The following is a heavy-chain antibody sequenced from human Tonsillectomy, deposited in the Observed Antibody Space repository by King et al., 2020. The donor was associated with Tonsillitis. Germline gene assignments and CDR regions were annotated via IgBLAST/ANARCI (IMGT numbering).Heavy chain of an antibody. CDR3: ARLAGGDSSGYPHDAFDI. J-gene: IGHJ3*02. V-gene: IGHV4-59*08. Sequence: VQLQESGPGLVKPSETLSLTCTVSRGSISSYYWSWIRQPPGKGLDWIGYIYDTGSTNYNPSLKSRVTISVDTCKNQFSLKLSSVTAADTAVYYCARLAGGDSSGYPHDAFDIWGQGTMVTVSS. CDR2: IYDTGST. D-gene: IGHD3-22*01. CDR1: RGSISSYY.